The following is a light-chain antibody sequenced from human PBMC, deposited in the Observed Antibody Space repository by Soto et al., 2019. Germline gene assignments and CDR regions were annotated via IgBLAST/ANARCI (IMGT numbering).Light chain of an antibody. CDR2: DAS. V-gene: IGKV1-5*01. CDR1: QSISSW. CDR3: QHHRT. J-gene: IGKJ1*01. Sequence: DIQMTQSPPTLSASVGDRVTITCRASQSISSWLAWYQQKPGKAPKLLIYDASSLESGVPSRFSGSGSGTEFTLTISSLQPDDFATYYCQHHRTFGQGTKVEIK.